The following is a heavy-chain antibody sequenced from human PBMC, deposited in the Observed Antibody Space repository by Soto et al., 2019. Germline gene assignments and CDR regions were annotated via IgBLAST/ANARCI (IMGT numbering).Heavy chain of an antibody. D-gene: IGHD2-2*01. J-gene: IGHJ4*02. CDR3: AGYTDIVVVPAVNVFYY. CDR1: GGSFSGCD. V-gene: IGHV4-34*01. Sequence: PSETLSLTCAVYGGSFSGCDWSWIRQPPGTGLEWIGEINHSGSTNYNPSLKSRVTISVDTSKNQFSLKLSSVTAADTAVYYCAGYTDIVVVPAVNVFYYWGQGTLVTVSS. CDR2: INHSGST.